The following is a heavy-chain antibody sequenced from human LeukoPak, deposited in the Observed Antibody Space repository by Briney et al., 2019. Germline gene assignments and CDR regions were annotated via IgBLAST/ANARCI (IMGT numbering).Heavy chain of an antibody. V-gene: IGHV4-59*08. Sequence: SETLSPTCTVSGGSISSYYWSWIRQPPGKGLEWIGYIYYNGNTNYNPSLKSRLTISVDTSKNQFSLKLSSVTAADTAMYYCARHPSIVPTKWDWGQGTLVTVSS. CDR1: GGSISSYY. CDR2: IYYNGNT. D-gene: IGHD5-12*01. J-gene: IGHJ4*02. CDR3: ARHPSIVPTKWD.